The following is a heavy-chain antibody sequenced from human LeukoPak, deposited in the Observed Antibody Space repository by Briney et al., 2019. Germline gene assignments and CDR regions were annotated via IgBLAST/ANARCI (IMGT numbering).Heavy chain of an antibody. CDR2: MNPNNGNT. D-gene: IGHD1-1*01. CDR3: ARAPRERGFDY. Sequence: GASVKVSCKASGYTFTTYDINWVRQATGQGLEWMGWMNPNNGNTGYAQKFQDSVTMTRDTSISTAYMELSSLKSEDTAVYYCARAPRERGFDYWGQGTLVTVSS. J-gene: IGHJ4*02. CDR1: GYTFTTYD. V-gene: IGHV1-8*02.